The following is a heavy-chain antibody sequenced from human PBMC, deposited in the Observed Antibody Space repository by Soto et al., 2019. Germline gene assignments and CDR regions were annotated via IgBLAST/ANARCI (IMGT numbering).Heavy chain of an antibody. V-gene: IGHV3-33*01. CDR1: GLTCSSYG. CDR3: ESESGGCGYSSYNCAWEI. D-gene: IGHD5-12*01. Sequence: PGWSLRLCCAASGLTCSSYGMQWVRQAPGKGLEWVAVIWYDGSNKYYADSVKGRFTISRDNSKNTLYLQMNSLRAEDTAVYYCESESGGCGYSSYNCAWEIWGQGPMVT. CDR2: IWYDGSNK. J-gene: IGHJ3*02.